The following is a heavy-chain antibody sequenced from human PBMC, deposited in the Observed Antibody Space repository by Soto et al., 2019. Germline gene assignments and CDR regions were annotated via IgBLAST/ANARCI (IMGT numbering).Heavy chain of an antibody. Sequence: SETLTLTCTVSGGSISSGGYYWSWIRQHPGKGLEWIGYIYYSGSTYYNPSLKSRVTISVDTSKNQFSLKLSSVTAADTAVYYCARERGKQQGWFDPWGQGTLVTVSS. D-gene: IGHD3-16*01. CDR3: ARERGKQQGWFDP. V-gene: IGHV4-31*03. CDR1: GGSISSGGYY. J-gene: IGHJ5*02. CDR2: IYYSGST.